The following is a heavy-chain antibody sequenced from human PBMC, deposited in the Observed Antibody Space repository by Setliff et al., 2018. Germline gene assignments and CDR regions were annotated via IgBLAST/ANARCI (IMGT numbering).Heavy chain of an antibody. Sequence: SETLSLTCTVYGASFSDYYWGWIRQPPGKGLEWIAEINHSGSTNYNPSLKSRVTISVDTSKNQFSLKLSSVTAADTAVYYCRFWDGSYKNDYWGQGTLVTVSS. J-gene: IGHJ4*02. CDR2: INHSGST. CDR1: GASFSDYY. CDR3: RFWDGSYKNDY. D-gene: IGHD3-3*01. V-gene: IGHV4-34*01.